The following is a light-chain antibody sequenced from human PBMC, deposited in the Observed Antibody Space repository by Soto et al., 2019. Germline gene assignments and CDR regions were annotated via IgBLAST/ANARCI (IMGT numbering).Light chain of an antibody. CDR3: AAWDDSLNDYV. CDR1: RSNIGNNA. Sequence: SVLTQPPSESVAPRRRVTISCSGSRSNIGNNAVNWYPQLPGKAPKLLIYYDDLLPSGVSDRFSGAKSGTSASLAISGLQSEDEADYYCAAWDDSLNDYVFGTGSKVTVL. CDR2: YDD. J-gene: IGLJ1*01. V-gene: IGLV1-36*01.